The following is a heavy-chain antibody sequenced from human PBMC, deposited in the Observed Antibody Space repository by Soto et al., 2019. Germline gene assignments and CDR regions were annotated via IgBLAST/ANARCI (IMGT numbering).Heavy chain of an antibody. CDR2: IWYDGSNK. J-gene: IGHJ6*02. CDR1: GFTFSSYG. CDR3: ARNPRNYGTLYYYYYGMDV. V-gene: IGHV3-33*01. Sequence: PGGSLRLSCAASGFTFSSYGMHWVRQAPGKGLEWVAVIWYDGSNKYYADSVKGRFTISRDNSKNTLYLQMNSLRAEDTAVYYCARNPRNYGTLYYYYYGMDVWGQGTTVTVSS. D-gene: IGHD3-16*01.